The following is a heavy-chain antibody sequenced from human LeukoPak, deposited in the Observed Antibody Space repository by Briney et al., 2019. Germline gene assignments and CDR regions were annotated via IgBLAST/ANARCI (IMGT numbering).Heavy chain of an antibody. CDR1: GFTFSSYG. CDR3: SKNFWEDQLLKRNLVDP. J-gene: IGHJ5*02. CDR2: IWYDGSNK. D-gene: IGHD1-14*01. V-gene: IGHV3-33*06. Sequence: PGRSLRLSCAASGFTFSSYGMHWVRQAPGKGLEWVAVIWYDGSNKYYADSVKGRFTISRDNSKNTLYLQMNSLRAEDTAVYYWSKNFWEDQLLKRNLVDPWGQGTLVTVSS.